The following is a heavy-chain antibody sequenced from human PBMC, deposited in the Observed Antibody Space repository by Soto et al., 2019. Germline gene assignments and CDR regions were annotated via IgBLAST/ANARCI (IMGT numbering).Heavy chain of an antibody. CDR1: GFTFSSYA. V-gene: IGHV3-23*01. CDR2: ISGSGGST. Sequence: GSLRLSCAASGFTFSSYAMSWVRQAPGKGLEWVSAISGSGGSTYYADSVKGRFTISRDNSKNTLYLQMNSLRAEDTAVYYCATQYSYGASSDYWGQGTLVTVSS. J-gene: IGHJ4*02. D-gene: IGHD5-18*01. CDR3: ATQYSYGASSDY.